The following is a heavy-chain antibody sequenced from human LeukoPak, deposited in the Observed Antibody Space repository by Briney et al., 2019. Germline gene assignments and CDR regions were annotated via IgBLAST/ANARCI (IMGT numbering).Heavy chain of an antibody. J-gene: IGHJ3*02. Sequence: KPSETLSLTCTVSGGSISSGDYYWSWIRQPPGKGLEWTGYIYYSGRTYYNPSLKSRVTTSVDTSKNQFSLKLSSVTAADTAVYYCARVNSGSYYAFDIWGQGTMVTVSS. V-gene: IGHV4-30-4*01. CDR3: ARVNSGSYYAFDI. CDR1: GGSISSGDYY. CDR2: IYYSGRT. D-gene: IGHD1-26*01.